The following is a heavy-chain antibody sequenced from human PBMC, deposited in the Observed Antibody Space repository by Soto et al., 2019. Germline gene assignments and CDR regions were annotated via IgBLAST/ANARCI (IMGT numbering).Heavy chain of an antibody. J-gene: IGHJ5*02. CDR3: ARHSKNWNSNWLDP. Sequence: SETLSLTCTVSGGSIISSSYYWGWIRQPPGKGLEWIGSMYYSGSTYYNPSLKSRVTISVDTSKNQFSLKLTSVTAADTAVYYCARHSKNWNSNWLDPWGQGTLVTVSS. D-gene: IGHD1-7*01. V-gene: IGHV4-39*01. CDR2: MYYSGST. CDR1: GGSIISSSYY.